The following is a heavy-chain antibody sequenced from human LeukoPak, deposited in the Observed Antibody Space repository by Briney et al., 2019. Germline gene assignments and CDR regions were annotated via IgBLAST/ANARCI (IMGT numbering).Heavy chain of an antibody. V-gene: IGHV3-66*01. J-gene: IGHJ6*02. CDR2: IYSGGST. Sequence: GGSLRLSCAASGFTVSSNYMSWVRQAPGKGLEWVSVIYSGGSTYYADSVKGRFTISRDNSKNTLYLQMNSLRAEDTAVYYCARASYYYGMDVWGQGTTVTISS. CDR3: ARASYYYGMDV. CDR1: GFTVSSNY.